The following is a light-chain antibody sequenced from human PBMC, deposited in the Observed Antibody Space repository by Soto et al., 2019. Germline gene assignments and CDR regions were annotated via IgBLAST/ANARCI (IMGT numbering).Light chain of an antibody. CDR1: QSIITW. V-gene: IGKV1-5*03. CDR3: QDYSSTSGLT. CDR2: QAS. J-gene: IGKJ4*01. Sequence: DIQMTQSPSTLSASVGDRVTITCRASQSIITWLAWYQQKPGKAPKLLIYQASTLKSGVPSRFSGSGSGTDFTLTISSLQPDDFATYYCQDYSSTSGLTFGGGAKVEL.